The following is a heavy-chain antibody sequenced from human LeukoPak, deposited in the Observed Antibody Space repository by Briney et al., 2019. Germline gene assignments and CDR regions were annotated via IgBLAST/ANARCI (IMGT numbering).Heavy chain of an antibody. D-gene: IGHD2-8*01. CDR3: ARLAYCSNDVCYSNYYYSMDV. CDR2: IYPDDSDT. V-gene: IGHV5-51*01. CDR1: GYTFSSYW. J-gene: IGHJ6*03. Sequence: GESLQISCKGSGYTFSSYWIGWVRQMPGKGLEWMGIIYPDDSDTRYSPSFQGQVTISADKSISTAYLQWSSLKASDTAMHYCARLAYCSNDVCYSNYYYSMDVWGKGTTVTVSS.